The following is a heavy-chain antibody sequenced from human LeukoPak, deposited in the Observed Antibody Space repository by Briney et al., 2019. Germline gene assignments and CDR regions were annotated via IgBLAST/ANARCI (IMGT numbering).Heavy chain of an antibody. J-gene: IGHJ3*02. CDR2: IYPGDSDT. Sequence: GESLKISCKGSGYSFTSYWIGWVRQMPGKGLEWMGIIYPGDSDTRYSPSFQGQVTISADKSISTAYLQWSSLKASDTAMYHCARPPPSFYGGNDSPDAFDIWGQGTMVTVSS. D-gene: IGHD4-23*01. CDR1: GYSFTSYW. V-gene: IGHV5-51*01. CDR3: ARPPPSFYGGNDSPDAFDI.